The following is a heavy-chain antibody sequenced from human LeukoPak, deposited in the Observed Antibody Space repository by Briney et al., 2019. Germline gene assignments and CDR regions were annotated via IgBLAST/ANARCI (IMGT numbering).Heavy chain of an antibody. CDR2: MNPNSGNS. Sequence: ASVKVSCKASGYTFSRFDINWVRQAPGQGLEWMGWMNPNSGNSGFAQKFQGRVTMTRNTSIATAYMEMTNLRFDDTAVYYCARVLRFLYYYMDVWGKGTTVTVSS. V-gene: IGHV1-8*01. CDR1: GYTFSRFD. J-gene: IGHJ6*03. CDR3: ARVLRFLYYYMDV. D-gene: IGHD3-3*01.